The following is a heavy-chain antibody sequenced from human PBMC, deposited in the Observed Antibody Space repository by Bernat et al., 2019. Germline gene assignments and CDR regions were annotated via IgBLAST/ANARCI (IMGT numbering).Heavy chain of an antibody. CDR1: GFTFSSYA. CDR2: ISYDGSNK. D-gene: IGHD6-13*01. J-gene: IGHJ6*02. Sequence: QVQLVESGGGVVQPGRSLRLSCAASGFTFSSYAMHWVRQAPGKGLEWVAVISYDGSNKYYADSVKGRFTISRDNSKNTLYLQMNSLRAEDTAVYYCASDSSDSSSLAGMDVWGQGTTVTVSS. V-gene: IGHV3-30-3*01. CDR3: ASDSSDSSSLAGMDV.